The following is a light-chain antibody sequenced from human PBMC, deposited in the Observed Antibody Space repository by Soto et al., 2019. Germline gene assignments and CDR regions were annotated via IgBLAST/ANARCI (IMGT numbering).Light chain of an antibody. CDR3: QQYGSSPVT. V-gene: IGKV3-20*01. J-gene: IGKJ5*01. CDR1: QSVSSSY. Sequence: EIVLTQSPGTLSLSPGERATLSCRASQSVSSSYLAWYQQKPGQAPRLLIYGASSRATGIPDRFSGSGSGTDFTLTISRLEPEDFVVYFCQQYGSSPVTFGQGTRLEIK. CDR2: GAS.